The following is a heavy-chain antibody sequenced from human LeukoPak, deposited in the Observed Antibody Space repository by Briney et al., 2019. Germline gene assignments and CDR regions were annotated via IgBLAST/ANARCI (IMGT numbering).Heavy chain of an antibody. CDR1: GYTFTGYY. Sequence: VASVKVSCKASGYTFTGYYMHWVRQAPGQGLEWMGRINPNSGGTNYAQKFQGRVTMTRDTSISTAYMELSRLKSDDTAVYYCARALSSGWYGEYYWGQGTLVTVSS. CDR2: INPNSGGT. D-gene: IGHD6-19*01. CDR3: ARALSSGWYGEYY. J-gene: IGHJ4*02. V-gene: IGHV1-2*06.